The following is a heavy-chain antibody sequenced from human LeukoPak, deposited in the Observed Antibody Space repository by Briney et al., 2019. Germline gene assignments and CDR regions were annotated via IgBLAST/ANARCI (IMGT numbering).Heavy chain of an antibody. CDR2: ISSSSSYI. CDR3: AILQGDYYDSSGAFDY. CDR1: GFTFSSYS. J-gene: IGHJ4*02. V-gene: IGHV3-21*01. D-gene: IGHD3-22*01. Sequence: GGSLRLSCAASGFTFSSYSMNWVRQAPGKGLEWVSSISSSSSYIYYADSVKGRFTISRDNAKNSLYLQMNSLRAEDTAVYYCAILQGDYYDSSGAFDYWGQGTLVTVSS.